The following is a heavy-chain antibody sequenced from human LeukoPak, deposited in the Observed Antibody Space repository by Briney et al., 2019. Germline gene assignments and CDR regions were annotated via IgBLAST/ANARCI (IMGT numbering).Heavy chain of an antibody. Sequence: SQTLSLTCTVSGGSIITGNHYWSWIRQPAGKGLEWIGRIYASGSTNYNPSLKSRVTISVDTSKNQFSLRLSSVTAADTAVYYCASDSEGSYYFDYWGQGILVTVSS. CDR2: IYASGST. CDR1: GGSIITGNHY. D-gene: IGHD3-10*01. V-gene: IGHV4-61*02. CDR3: ASDSEGSYYFDY. J-gene: IGHJ4*02.